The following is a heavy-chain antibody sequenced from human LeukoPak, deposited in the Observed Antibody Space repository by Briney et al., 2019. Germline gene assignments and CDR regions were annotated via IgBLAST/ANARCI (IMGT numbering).Heavy chain of an antibody. V-gene: IGHV4-39*01. CDR1: GASISTSNYY. CDR3: LVPGPYFSNYGMDV. Sequence: PSETLSLTCTVSGASISTSNYYWGWIRQPPGKGLEWIGNVYYSGTTYYNTSLKSRVTISVDTSKNQFSLKLSSVTATDTAMYCCLVPGPYFSNYGMDVWGQGTTVTVYS. J-gene: IGHJ6*02. CDR2: VYYSGTT.